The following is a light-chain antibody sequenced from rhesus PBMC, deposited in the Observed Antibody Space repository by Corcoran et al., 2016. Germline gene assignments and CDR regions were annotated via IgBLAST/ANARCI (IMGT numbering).Light chain of an antibody. CDR2: KAS. Sequence: DIQMTQSPSSLSASVGDTVTITCQASQDISSWLAWSQQKPGKVPKLLIYKASTLQTGVPARFSGSGSGTDFSLTISSLQPEDFATYYCLHYYNTPFTFGPGTKLYI. CDR1: QDISSW. V-gene: IGKV1-21*01. J-gene: IGKJ3*01. CDR3: LHYYNTPFT.